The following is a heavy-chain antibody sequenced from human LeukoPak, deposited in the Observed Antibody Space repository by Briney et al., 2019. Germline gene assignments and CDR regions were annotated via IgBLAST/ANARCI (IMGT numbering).Heavy chain of an antibody. Sequence: SETLSLTCTVSGGSISSYYWSWLRQPPGKGLEWIGYIYYSGSTNYNPSLKSRVTISVDTSKNQFSLKLSSVTAADTAVYYCAREAYYYDSSGYYHDAFDIWGQGTMVTVSS. J-gene: IGHJ3*02. D-gene: IGHD3-22*01. CDR2: IYYSGST. CDR3: AREAYYYDSSGYYHDAFDI. V-gene: IGHV4-59*01. CDR1: GGSISSYY.